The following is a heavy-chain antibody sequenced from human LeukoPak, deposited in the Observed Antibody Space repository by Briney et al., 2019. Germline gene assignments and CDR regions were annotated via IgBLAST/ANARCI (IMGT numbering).Heavy chain of an antibody. CDR3: AREQGGSSFDY. J-gene: IGHJ4*02. CDR2: ISYDGSNK. CDR1: GFTFSSYA. D-gene: IGHD6-6*01. V-gene: IGHV3-30-3*01. Sequence: PGRSLRLSCAASGFTFSSYAMHWVRQAPGKGLEWVAVISYDGSNKYYADSVKGRFTISSDNSKNTLYLQMNSLRAEDTAVYYCAREQGGSSFDYWGQGTLVTVSS.